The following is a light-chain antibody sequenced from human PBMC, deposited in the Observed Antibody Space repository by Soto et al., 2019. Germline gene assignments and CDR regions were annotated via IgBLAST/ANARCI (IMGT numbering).Light chain of an antibody. CDR2: EGT. V-gene: IGLV2-23*01. CDR1: SSDVGGYNL. Sequence: QSALTQPDSVSGSPGQSITVSCAGTSSDVGGYNLVSWYQQHPGKAPKLIIYEGTERPSGISPRFSGSKSGNTASLTISGLQAEDEADYYCSSYTSSSIYVFGSGTQLTVL. CDR3: SSYTSSSIYV. J-gene: IGLJ1*01.